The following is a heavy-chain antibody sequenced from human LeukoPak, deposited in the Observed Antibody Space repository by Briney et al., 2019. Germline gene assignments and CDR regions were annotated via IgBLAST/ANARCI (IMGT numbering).Heavy chain of an antibody. CDR1: GYSISSGNY. V-gene: IGHV4-38-2*01. Sequence: SETLSLTCSVSGYSISSGNYWGWIRLPPGKGLQWIGSIYHSGSTYYNPSLKSRVTISVDTSKNQFSLKLSSVTAADTAVYYCAGYNYYGSGSYFWSDAFDIWGQGTMVTVSS. CDR2: IYHSGST. D-gene: IGHD3-10*01. CDR3: AGYNYYGSGSYFWSDAFDI. J-gene: IGHJ3*02.